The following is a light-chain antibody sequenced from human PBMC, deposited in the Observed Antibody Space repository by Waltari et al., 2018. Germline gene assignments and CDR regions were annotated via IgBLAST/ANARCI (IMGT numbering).Light chain of an antibody. CDR2: GAS. Sequence: EIWLTQSPDTLSLSPGETATLSCSASQSVTSSHLAWYQQKPGQAPRLLIYGASSRATGIPDRFSGSGSGTDFTLTITRLGPEDFAVYYCQQYGNSPRTFGQGTEVEIK. J-gene: IGKJ1*01. CDR1: QSVTSSH. CDR3: QQYGNSPRT. V-gene: IGKV3-20*01.